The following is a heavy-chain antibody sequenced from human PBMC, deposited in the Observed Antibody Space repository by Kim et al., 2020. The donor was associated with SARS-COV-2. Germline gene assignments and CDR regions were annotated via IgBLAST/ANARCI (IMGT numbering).Heavy chain of an antibody. Sequence: ADSVKGRFTISRDNSKNTLYLQMSSLRAEDTAVYYCVKDRYYDSSGYFYYWGQGTLVTVSS. CDR3: VKDRYYDSSGYFYY. D-gene: IGHD3-22*01. V-gene: IGHV3-64D*09. J-gene: IGHJ4*02.